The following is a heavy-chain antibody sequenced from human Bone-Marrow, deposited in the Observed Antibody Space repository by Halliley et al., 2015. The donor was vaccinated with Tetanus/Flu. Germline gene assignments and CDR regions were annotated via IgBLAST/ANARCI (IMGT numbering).Heavy chain of an antibody. CDR3: ARGNSSRGGVMGWVDP. Sequence: TLSLTCAVSGDSISNTDWWSWVRQPPGEGLEWIGEIHHSGSTNYNPSLKSRVTILVDKSKNQFSLKLNSVTAADTAIYYCARGNSSRGGVMGWVDPWGQGTLVTVSS. CDR2: IHHSGST. D-gene: IGHD3-3*01. V-gene: IGHV4-4*02. J-gene: IGHJ5*02. CDR1: GDSISNTDW.